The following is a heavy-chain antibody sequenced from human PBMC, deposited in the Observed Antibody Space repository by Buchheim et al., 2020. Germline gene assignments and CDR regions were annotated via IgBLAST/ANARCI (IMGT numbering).Heavy chain of an antibody. CDR2: ISSSGSTK. V-gene: IGHV3-48*01. CDR3: ARWDDSSGYIADY. Sequence: EVQLVESGGGLVQPGGSLRLSCAASGFTFSSYSMNWVRQAPGKGLEWVSYISSSGSTKYYADSVKGRFTISRANAKNSLYLPMNSLRAEDTAVYYCARWDDSSGYIADYWGQGTL. J-gene: IGHJ4*02. D-gene: IGHD3-22*01. CDR1: GFTFSSYS.